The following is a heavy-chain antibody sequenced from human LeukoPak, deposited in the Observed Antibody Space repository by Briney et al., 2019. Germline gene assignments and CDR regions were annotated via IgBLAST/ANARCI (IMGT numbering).Heavy chain of an antibody. V-gene: IGHV4-34*01. CDR1: GGSFSDYC. J-gene: IGHJ4*02. Sequence: SETLSLTCAVYGGSFSDYCWSWIRQPPGKGLEWIGEINHSGSTNYNPSFKSRVTVSVDTSKNQFSLKLRSVTAADTAIYYCASRLRDSSGYYSGFDYWGQGTLVTVSS. CDR3: ASRLRDSSGYYSGFDY. D-gene: IGHD3-22*01. CDR2: INHSGST.